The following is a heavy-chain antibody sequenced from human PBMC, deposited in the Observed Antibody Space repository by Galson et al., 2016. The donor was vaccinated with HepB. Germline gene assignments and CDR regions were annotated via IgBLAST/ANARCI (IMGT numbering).Heavy chain of an antibody. Sequence: SLRLSCAGSGFTFDDHGMHWVRQAPGKGLEWVSSISWNSGSIAYADSVKGRFTISRDNAKNSLYLHMNSLRPEDTALYYCAKDIEAWRIAVTGYFDYWGQGTVVTVSS. CDR3: AKDIEAWRIAVTGYFDY. CDR2: ISWNSGSI. CDR1: GFTFDDHG. D-gene: IGHD6-19*01. J-gene: IGHJ4*02. V-gene: IGHV3-9*01.